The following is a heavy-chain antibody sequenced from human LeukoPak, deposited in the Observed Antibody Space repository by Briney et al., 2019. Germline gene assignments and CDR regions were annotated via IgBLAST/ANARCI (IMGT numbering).Heavy chain of an antibody. D-gene: IGHD6-6*01. CDR2: IYYSGST. CDR3: ARAGSIAARPGLYYYYYMDV. J-gene: IGHJ6*03. Sequence: SETLSLTCTVSGGSISSYYWSWIRQPPGKGLEWIGYIYYSGSTNYNPSLKSRVTISVDTSKNQFSLKLSSVTAADTAVYYCARAGSIAARPGLYYYYYMDVWGKGTTVTVSS. CDR1: GGSISSYY. V-gene: IGHV4-59*01.